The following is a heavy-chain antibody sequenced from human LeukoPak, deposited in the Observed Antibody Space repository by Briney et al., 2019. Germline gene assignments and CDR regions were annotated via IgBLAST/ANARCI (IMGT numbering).Heavy chain of an antibody. J-gene: IGHJ4*02. CDR3: ATKSEYYYGSGFDY. Sequence: GGSPRLSCAASGFTFSSYEMNWVRQAPGKGLEWVSYISSSGSTIYYADSVKGRFTISRDNAKNSLYLQMNSLRAEDTAVYYCATKSEYYYGSGFDYWGQGTLVTVSS. V-gene: IGHV3-48*03. D-gene: IGHD3-10*01. CDR1: GFTFSSYE. CDR2: ISSSGSTI.